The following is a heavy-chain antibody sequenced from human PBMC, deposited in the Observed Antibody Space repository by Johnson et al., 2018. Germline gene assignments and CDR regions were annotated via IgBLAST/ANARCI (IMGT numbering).Heavy chain of an antibody. J-gene: IGHJ6*03. CDR1: GFTFDDYA. Sequence: VQLVQSGGGLVQPGRSLRLSCAASGFTFDDYAMHWVRQAPGKGLEWVSGINWNSGSIAYADSVKGRFTISRDNAKNSLYLPMNSLRAEDTAVYYCAWVGPAAGTADYYYYMGVWGKGTTVTVSS. CDR2: INWNSGSI. D-gene: IGHD6-13*01. V-gene: IGHV3-9*01. CDR3: AWVGPAAGTADYYYYMGV.